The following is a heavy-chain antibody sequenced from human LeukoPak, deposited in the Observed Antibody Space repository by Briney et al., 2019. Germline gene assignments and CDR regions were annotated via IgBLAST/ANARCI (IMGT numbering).Heavy chain of an antibody. J-gene: IGHJ4*02. CDR1: GFTFSTYN. CDR3: VKDNPLDY. CDR2: ISGRTSTI. Sequence: GGSLRLSCEASGFTFSTYNMNWVRQAPGKRLEWVAYISGRTSTIYYADSVYGRFTISRDNSKNTLYLHINSLRAEDTAVYYCVKDNPLDYWGQGTLVIVSS. D-gene: IGHD1-14*01. V-gene: IGHV3-48*01.